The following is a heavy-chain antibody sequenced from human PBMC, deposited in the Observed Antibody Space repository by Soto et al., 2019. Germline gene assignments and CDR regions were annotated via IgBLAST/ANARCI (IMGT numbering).Heavy chain of an antibody. Sequence: GGSLRLSCAASGFSFSSYDMHWVRQAGGRGLEWVSTIGTAGDTYYQGSVEGRFTTSREDAKNSLYLHMNSLRAGDTAVYFCARAYSSGWRLFDHWGHGTLVTVSS. CDR1: GFSFSSYD. CDR2: IGTAGDT. J-gene: IGHJ4*01. CDR3: ARAYSSGWRLFDH. V-gene: IGHV3-13*04. D-gene: IGHD6-19*01.